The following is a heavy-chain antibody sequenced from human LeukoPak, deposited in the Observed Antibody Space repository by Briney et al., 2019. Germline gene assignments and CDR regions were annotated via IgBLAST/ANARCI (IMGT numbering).Heavy chain of an antibody. D-gene: IGHD6-19*01. CDR1: GGSFSSYY. CDR2: IYYSGST. CDR3: ARDSAVAGTGPYYFDY. J-gene: IGHJ4*02. V-gene: IGHV4-39*07. Sequence: NTSETLSLTCAVYGGSFSSYYWGWIRQPPGKGLEWIGSIYYSGSTYYNPSLKSRVTISVDTSKNQFSLKLSSVTAADTAVYYCARDSAVAGTGPYYFDYWGQGTLVTVSS.